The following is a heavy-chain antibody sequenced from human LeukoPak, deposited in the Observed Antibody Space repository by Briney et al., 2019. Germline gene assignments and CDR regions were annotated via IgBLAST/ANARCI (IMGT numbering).Heavy chain of an antibody. D-gene: IGHD3-3*01. CDR2: INHSGST. Sequence: SETLSLTCAVYGESFSGYYWSWIRQPPGKGLEWIGEINHSGSTNYNPSLESRVTISVDTSKNQFSLKLSSVTAADTAVYYCASVARFLDWGQGTLVTVSS. CDR1: GESFSGYY. V-gene: IGHV4-34*01. J-gene: IGHJ4*02. CDR3: ASVARFLD.